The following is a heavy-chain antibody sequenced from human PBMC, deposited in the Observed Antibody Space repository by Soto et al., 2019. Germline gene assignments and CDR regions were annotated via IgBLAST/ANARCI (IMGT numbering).Heavy chain of an antibody. J-gene: IGHJ4*02. CDR1: GLTFGSRA. CDR2: ITDTGGDA. V-gene: IGHV3-23*01. CDR3: AKDRWFGESIFEIDY. D-gene: IGHD3-10*01. Sequence: GGSLRLSCVASGLTFGSRAMSWVRQSPGEGLEWVSTITDTGGDAKYADSVRGRFAISRDNSKNTLYLQMNSLRAEDTAVYYCAKDRWFGESIFEIDYWGQGTLVTVSS.